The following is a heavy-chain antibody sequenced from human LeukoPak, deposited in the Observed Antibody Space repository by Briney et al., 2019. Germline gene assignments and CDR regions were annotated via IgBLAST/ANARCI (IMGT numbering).Heavy chain of an antibody. CDR3: ARDRILGGASYYDSSGYYYVFAFDI. CDR1: GFTFSSYW. J-gene: IGHJ3*02. D-gene: IGHD3-22*01. CDR2: IKQDGSEK. Sequence: GGSLRLSCAASGFTFSSYWMSWVRQAPGKGLEWVANIKQDGSEKYYVDSVKGRFTISRDNAKNSLYLQMNSLSAEDTAVYYCARDRILGGASYYDSSGYYYVFAFDIWGQGTMVTVSS. V-gene: IGHV3-7*01.